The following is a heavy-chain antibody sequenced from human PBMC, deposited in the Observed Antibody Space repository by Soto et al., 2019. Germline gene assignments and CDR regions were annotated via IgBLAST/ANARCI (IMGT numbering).Heavy chain of an antibody. J-gene: IGHJ4*02. Sequence: GGSLRLSCAASGFTFDDYAMHWVRQAPGKGLEWVSGISWNSGRIGYADSVKGRFTISRDNAKNSLYLQMNSLRAEDTALYYCAKVRIDYFDYWGQGTLVTVSS. CDR1: GFTFDDYA. CDR3: AKVRIDYFDY. V-gene: IGHV3-9*01. CDR2: ISWNSGRI.